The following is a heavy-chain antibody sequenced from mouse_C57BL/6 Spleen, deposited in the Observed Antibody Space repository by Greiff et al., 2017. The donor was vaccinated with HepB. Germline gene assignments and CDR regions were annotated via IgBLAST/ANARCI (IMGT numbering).Heavy chain of an antibody. CDR2: IDPSDSYT. Sequence: QVQLQQPGAELVKPGASVKLSCKASGYTFTSYWMQWVKQRPGQGLEWIGEIDPSDSYTNYNQKFKGKATLTVDTSSSTAYMQLSSLTSEDSAVYYCARRNYGVYAMDYWGQGTSVTVSS. CDR3: ARRNYGVYAMDY. J-gene: IGHJ4*01. V-gene: IGHV1-50*01. CDR1: GYTFTSYW. D-gene: IGHD2-1*01.